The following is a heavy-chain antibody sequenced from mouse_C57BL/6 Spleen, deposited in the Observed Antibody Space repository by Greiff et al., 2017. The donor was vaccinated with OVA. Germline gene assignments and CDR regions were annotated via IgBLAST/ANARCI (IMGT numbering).Heavy chain of an antibody. CDR3: TTFYYYGSSSPRYFDV. CDR2: IDPEDGDT. J-gene: IGHJ1*03. Sequence: VQLQQSGAELVRPGASVKLSCTASGFNIKDYYMHWVKQRPEQGLEWIGRIDPEDGDTEYAPKFQGKATMTADTSSNTAYLQLSSLTSEDTAVYYCTTFYYYGSSSPRYFDVWGTGTTVTVSS. V-gene: IGHV14-1*01. D-gene: IGHD1-1*01. CDR1: GFNIKDYY.